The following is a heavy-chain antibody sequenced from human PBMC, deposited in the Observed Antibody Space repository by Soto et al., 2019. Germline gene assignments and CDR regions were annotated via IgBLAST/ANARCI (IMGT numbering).Heavy chain of an antibody. CDR3: ARLPMTTVVSPLFTGYYGMDV. CDR1: GDSVSTNSAT. J-gene: IGHJ6*02. D-gene: IGHD4-17*01. V-gene: IGHV6-1*01. Sequence: PSQTLSLTCAISGDSVSTNSATWDWIRQSPSRGLEWLGRTYYRSKWYNDYAVSVKSRITINPDTSKNQFSLQLNSVTPEDTAVYYCARLPMTTVVSPLFTGYYGMDVWGQGTTVTVSS. CDR2: TYYRSKWYN.